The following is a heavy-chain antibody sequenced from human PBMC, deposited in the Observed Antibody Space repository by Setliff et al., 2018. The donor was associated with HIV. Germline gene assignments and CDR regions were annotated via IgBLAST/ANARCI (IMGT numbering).Heavy chain of an antibody. D-gene: IGHD3-22*01. CDR2: IHYSGSS. CDR3: ARAPGAYYYDSSGYPIGIRFDY. CDR1: GGSTSTHY. Sequence: PSETLSLTCSVTGGSTSTHYWSWIRQPPGKGLEWIATIHYSGSSDYSPSLKGRVTISVDTSKNQFSLNLSSVTAADTAVYYCARAPGAYYYDSSGYPIGIRFDYWGQGTLVTVSS. V-gene: IGHV4-59*11. J-gene: IGHJ4*02.